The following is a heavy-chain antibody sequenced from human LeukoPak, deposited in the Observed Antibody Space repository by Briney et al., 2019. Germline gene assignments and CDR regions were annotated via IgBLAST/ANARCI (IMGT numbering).Heavy chain of an antibody. Sequence: SETLSLTCTVSGYSISSGFYWGWIRQPPGKGLEWIGSIYHSGSTYYNPSLKSRVTISVDTSKNQFSLKLSSVTAADTAVYYCARAGRYYDSSGYEVVDYWGQGTLVTVSS. V-gene: IGHV4-38-2*02. J-gene: IGHJ4*02. D-gene: IGHD3-22*01. CDR3: ARAGRYYDSSGYEVVDY. CDR1: GYSISSGFY. CDR2: IYHSGST.